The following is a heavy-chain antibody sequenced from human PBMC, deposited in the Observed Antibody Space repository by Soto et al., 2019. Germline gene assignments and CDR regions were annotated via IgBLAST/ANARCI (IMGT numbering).Heavy chain of an antibody. CDR2: IIPIFGTA. D-gene: IGHD2-2*03. V-gene: IGHV1-69*13. CDR3: ARELGIVVVPAAPKWFDP. CDR1: GGTFSSYA. J-gene: IGHJ5*02. Sequence: SVKVSCKASGGTFSSYAISWVRQAPGQGLEWMGGIIPIFGTANYAQKFQGRVTITADESTSTAYMELSSLRSEDTAVYYCARELGIVVVPAAPKWFDPWGQGTLVTVSS.